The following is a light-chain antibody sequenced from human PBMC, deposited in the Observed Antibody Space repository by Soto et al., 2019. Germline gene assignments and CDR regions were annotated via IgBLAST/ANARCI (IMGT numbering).Light chain of an antibody. Sequence: EIVMTQSPATLSVSPGERATLSCRASQSVSSNLAWYQQKPGQAPRLLIYGASTRATGIPARFSGSGSGTEFTITISRLQSEYVAVYYWQQNNNWPRTFGQGTKLENK. V-gene: IGKV3-15*01. CDR3: QQNNNWPRT. CDR1: QSVSSN. J-gene: IGKJ2*01. CDR2: GAS.